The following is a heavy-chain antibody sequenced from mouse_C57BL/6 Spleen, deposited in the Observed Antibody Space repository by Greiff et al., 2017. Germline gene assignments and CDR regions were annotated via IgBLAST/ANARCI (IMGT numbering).Heavy chain of an antibody. D-gene: IGHD1-1*01. Sequence: QVQLKQPGAELVRPGSSVKLSCKASGYTFTSYWMDWVKQRPGQGLEWIGNIYPSDSETHYNQKFKDKATLTVDKSSSTAYMQLSSLTSEDSAVYYCARSRIDYYCSSYVDYAMDYWGQGTSVTVSS. CDR2: IYPSDSET. J-gene: IGHJ4*01. CDR3: ARSRIDYYCSSYVDYAMDY. CDR1: GYTFTSYW. V-gene: IGHV1-61*01.